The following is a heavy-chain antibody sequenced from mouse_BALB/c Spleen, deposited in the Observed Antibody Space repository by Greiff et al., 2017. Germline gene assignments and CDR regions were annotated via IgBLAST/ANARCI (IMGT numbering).Heavy chain of an antibody. V-gene: IGHV3-2*02. CDR2: ISYSGST. J-gene: IGHJ4*01. D-gene: IGHD2-4*01. CDR1: GYSITSDYA. CDR3: ARSLMITTRGVGYAMDY. Sequence: VQLKESGPGLVKPSQSLSLTCTVTGYSITSDYAWNWIRQFPGNKLEWMGYISYSGSTSYNPSLKSRISITRDTSKNQFFLQLNSVTTEDTATYYCARSLMITTRGVGYAMDYWGQGTSVTVSS.